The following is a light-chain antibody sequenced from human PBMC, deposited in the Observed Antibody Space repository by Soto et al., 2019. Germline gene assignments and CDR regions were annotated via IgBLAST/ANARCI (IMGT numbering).Light chain of an antibody. Sequence: EIVLTQSPATLSLSPGERATLSCRASQSVGGHLAWYQQKPGQAPRLLIYDASDRATGIPARFSGSGSETDFTRTISSREPDDFAVYYCQQRNNWPPSITFGQGTRLEIK. CDR1: QSVGGH. CDR2: DAS. CDR3: QQRNNWPPSIT. V-gene: IGKV3-11*01. J-gene: IGKJ5*01.